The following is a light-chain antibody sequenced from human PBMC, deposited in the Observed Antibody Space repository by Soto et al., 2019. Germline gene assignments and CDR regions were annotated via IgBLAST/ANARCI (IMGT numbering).Light chain of an antibody. CDR1: QSVSSSY. J-gene: IGKJ1*01. CDR3: QQYGSSPWT. CDR2: GAS. Sequence: EIVWTQSPGTLSLSPGERATLSCRASQSVSSSYLAWYQQKPGQAPRLLIYGASSRATGIRDRFSGSGSGTDFTLTISRLEPEDFAVYYCQQYGSSPWTFGTGTKVEIK. V-gene: IGKV3-20*01.